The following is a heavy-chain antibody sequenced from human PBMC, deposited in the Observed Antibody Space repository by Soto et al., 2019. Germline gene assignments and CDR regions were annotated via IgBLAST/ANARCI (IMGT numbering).Heavy chain of an antibody. J-gene: IGHJ6*02. Sequence: RRLSCAASGFTFSSYEMNWVRQAPGKGLEWVSYISSSGSTIYYADSVKGRFTISRDNAKNSLYLQMNSLRAEDTAVYYCARYMTTVTRDVWGQGTTVTVS. CDR2: ISSSGSTI. V-gene: IGHV3-48*03. CDR1: GFTFSSYE. CDR3: ARYMTTVTRDV. D-gene: IGHD4-4*01.